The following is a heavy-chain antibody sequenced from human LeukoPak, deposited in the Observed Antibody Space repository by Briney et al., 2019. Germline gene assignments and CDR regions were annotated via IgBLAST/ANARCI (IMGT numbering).Heavy chain of an antibody. CDR2: INHNGNVN. V-gene: IGHV3-7*04. CDR1: GFTFSCYW. Sequence: PGGSLRLSCAASGFTFSCYWMNWARQAPGKGLEWAASINHNGNVNYYVDSVKGRFTISRDNAKNSLYLQMSNLRAEDTAVYFCARGGGLDVWGQGATVTVSS. J-gene: IGHJ6*02. CDR3: ARGGGLDV.